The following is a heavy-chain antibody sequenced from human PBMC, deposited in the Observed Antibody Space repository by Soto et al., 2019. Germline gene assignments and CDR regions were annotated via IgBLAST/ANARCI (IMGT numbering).Heavy chain of an antibody. J-gene: IGHJ6*03. CDR2: INHSGST. Sequence: SETLSLTCAVYGGSFSGYYWSWIRQPPGKGLEWIGEINHSGSTNYNPSLKSRVTISVDTSKNQFSLKLSPVTAADTAVYYCVREIRRGLKDYYYMDVWGKGTRVTVSS. CDR1: GGSFSGYY. D-gene: IGHD3-10*01. V-gene: IGHV4-34*01. CDR3: VREIRRGLKDYYYMDV.